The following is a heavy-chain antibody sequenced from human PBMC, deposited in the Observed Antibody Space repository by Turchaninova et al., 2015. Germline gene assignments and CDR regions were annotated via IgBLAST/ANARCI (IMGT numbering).Heavy chain of an antibody. CDR3: AQMREFDSYSYYGMDV. V-gene: IGHV2-26*01. J-gene: IGHJ6*02. CDR2: ILSNDEK. Sequence: QVTLKESGPLLVTPPETVTLPSTVSGFSLPNARMGVSWIRQPPGKALEWLAHILSNDEKSYSTSLKSRLTISKDTSKSQVVLIMTNMDPVDTATYFCAQMREFDSYSYYGMDVWGQGTTVTVSS. D-gene: IGHD3-9*01. CDR1: GFSLPNARMG.